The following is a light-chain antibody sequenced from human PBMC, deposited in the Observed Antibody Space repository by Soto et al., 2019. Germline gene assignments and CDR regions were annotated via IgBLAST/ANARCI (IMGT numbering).Light chain of an antibody. Sequence: SALTQPASVSGSPVQSITISCPGTSSDVGSYNLVSWYQQHPGKAPKLMIYEVSKRPSGVSNRFSGSKSGKTASLTISGLQAEDEADYYCCSYSGSSTLVFGGGTQLTV. CDR3: CSYSGSSTLV. CDR2: EVS. J-gene: IGLJ2*01. CDR1: SSDVGSYNL. V-gene: IGLV2-23*02.